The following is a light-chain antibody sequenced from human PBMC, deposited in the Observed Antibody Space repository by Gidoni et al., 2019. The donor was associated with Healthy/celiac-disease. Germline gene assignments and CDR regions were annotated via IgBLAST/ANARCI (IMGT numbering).Light chain of an antibody. CDR2: QDS. CDR1: KSGDKY. Sequence: SYELTQPPSVSVSPGQTASITCSGDKSGDKYACWYQQKPGQSPVLVIYQDSKRPSRIPERFSGSNSGNTATLTISGTQAMDEADYYCQAWDSSTVVFGGVTKLTVL. J-gene: IGLJ2*01. CDR3: QAWDSSTVV. V-gene: IGLV3-1*01.